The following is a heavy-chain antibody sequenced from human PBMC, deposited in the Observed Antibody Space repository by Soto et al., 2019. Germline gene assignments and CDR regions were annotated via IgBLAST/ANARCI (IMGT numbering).Heavy chain of an antibody. D-gene: IGHD4-17*01. CDR2: ISGSGGST. Sequence: GGSLRLSCAASGFSVSSYAMSWVRQAPGKGLEWVSAISGSGGSTYYADSVKGRFTISRDNSKNTLYLQMNSLRAEDTAVYYCAKDSIGFYGDYVDYWGQGTLVTVSS. J-gene: IGHJ4*02. CDR3: AKDSIGFYGDYVDY. V-gene: IGHV3-23*01. CDR1: GFSVSSYA.